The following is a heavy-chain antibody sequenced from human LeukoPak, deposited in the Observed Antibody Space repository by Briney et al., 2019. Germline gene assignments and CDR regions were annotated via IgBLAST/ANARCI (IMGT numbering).Heavy chain of an antibody. CDR1: GRSFSGYY. J-gene: IGHJ4*02. Sequence: SETLSLTCAVYGRSFSGYYWSWIRQPPGKGLEWIGEINHSGSTNYNPSLKSRVTISVDTSKNQFSLKLSSVTAADTAVYYCARGYGYKDYWGQGTLVTVSS. V-gene: IGHV4-34*01. CDR2: INHSGST. D-gene: IGHD5-18*01. CDR3: ARGYGYKDY.